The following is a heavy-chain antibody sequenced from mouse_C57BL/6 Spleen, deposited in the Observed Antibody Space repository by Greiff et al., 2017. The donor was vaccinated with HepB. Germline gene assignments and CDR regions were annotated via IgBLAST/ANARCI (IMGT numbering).Heavy chain of an antibody. CDR3: ARDALGRVDY. D-gene: IGHD4-1*01. CDR1: GYSITSGYY. CDR2: ISYDGSN. J-gene: IGHJ2*01. V-gene: IGHV3-6*01. Sequence: EVKLQESGPGLVKPSQSLSLTCSVTGYSITSGYYWNWIRQFPGNKLEWMGYISYDGSNNYNPSLKNRISITRDTSKNQFFLKLNSVTTEDTATYYCARDALGRVDYWGQGTTLTVSS.